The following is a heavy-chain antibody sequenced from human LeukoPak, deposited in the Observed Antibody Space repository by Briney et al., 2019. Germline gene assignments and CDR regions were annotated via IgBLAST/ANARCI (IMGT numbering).Heavy chain of an antibody. V-gene: IGHV3-66*01. CDR3: ARDLLYSSSSDY. CDR2: IYSGGST. Sequence: GGSLRLSCAASGFTVSSNYMSWVSQAPGKGLEWVSVIYSGGSTYYADSVKGRFTISRDNSKNTLYLQMNSLRAEDTAVYYCARDLLYSSSSDYWGQGTLVTVSS. CDR1: GFTVSSNY. J-gene: IGHJ4*02. D-gene: IGHD6-13*01.